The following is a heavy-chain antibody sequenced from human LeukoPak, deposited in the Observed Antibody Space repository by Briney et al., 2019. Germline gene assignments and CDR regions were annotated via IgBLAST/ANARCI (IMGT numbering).Heavy chain of an antibody. D-gene: IGHD2-15*01. J-gene: IGHJ4*02. CDR2: INSDGSST. V-gene: IGHV3-74*01. Sequence: GGSLRLSCAASGFTFSSYWMHWVRRAPGKGLVWVSRINSDGSSTSYADSVKGRFTISRDNAKNTLYLQMNSLRAEDSAVYYCVTSYCSGGSCYSASGYWGQGTLVTVSS. CDR1: GFTFSSYW. CDR3: VTSYCSGGSCYSASGY.